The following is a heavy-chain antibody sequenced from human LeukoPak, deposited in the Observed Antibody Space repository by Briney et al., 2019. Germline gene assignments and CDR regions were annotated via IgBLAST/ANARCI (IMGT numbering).Heavy chain of an antibody. D-gene: IGHD6-19*01. J-gene: IGHJ4*02. CDR3: AKDVVSSGWFSHLFDS. CDR1: GFNFNNAW. CDR2: ITGRGGGS. Sequence: GGSLRLSCAASGFNFNNAWMTWVRQAPGKGLEWVSGITGRGGGSKYAAFVKGRFTISRDSATNTLYLQINSLRVEDTAIYYCAKDVVSSGWFSHLFDSWGRGTLVTVSS. V-gene: IGHV3-23*01.